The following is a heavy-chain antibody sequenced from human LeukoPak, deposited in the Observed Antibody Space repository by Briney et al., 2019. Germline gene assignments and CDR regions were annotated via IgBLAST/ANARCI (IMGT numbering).Heavy chain of an antibody. CDR2: IYYTGST. CDR1: GGSITRNSCY. J-gene: IGHJ4*02. D-gene: IGHD3-22*01. Sequence: PSETLSLTCTVSGGSITRNSCYWAWIRQPPGKGLEWIASIYYTGSTYYNPSLKSRITISLDISKNQFSLKLSFVTASDTAMYYCARREGYFDYWGQGALVTVSS. V-gene: IGHV4-39*01. CDR3: ARREGYFDY.